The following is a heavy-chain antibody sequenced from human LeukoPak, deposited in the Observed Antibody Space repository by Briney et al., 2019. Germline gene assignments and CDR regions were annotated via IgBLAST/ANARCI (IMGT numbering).Heavy chain of an antibody. D-gene: IGHD3-10*01. CDR3: ARGLLLWFGEPRYYFDH. Sequence: SETLSLTCAVYGGSFTGYYWNWIRQPPGKGLEWIGEINHSGSTNYNPSLKSRVTISVDTSKNQFSLKLSSVTAADTAVYYCARGLLLWFGEPRYYFDHWGQGTLVTVSS. CDR2: INHSGST. V-gene: IGHV4-34*01. CDR1: GGSFTGYY. J-gene: IGHJ4*02.